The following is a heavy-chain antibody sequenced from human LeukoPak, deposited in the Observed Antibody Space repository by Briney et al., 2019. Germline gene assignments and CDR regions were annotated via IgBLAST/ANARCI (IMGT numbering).Heavy chain of an antibody. D-gene: IGHD3-22*01. CDR1: GFTFSTYA. J-gene: IGHJ2*01. Sequence: GGSLRLPCAASGFTFSTYAMTWLRQAPGKGLEWVSAITASSGGSSYYADSVKGRFTISRDNSKNTLYLHMNSLRAEDTAVYYCAKDNGNSVYYPWYFDLWGRGTLITVSS. CDR2: ITASSGGSS. CDR3: AKDNGNSVYYPWYFDL. V-gene: IGHV3-23*01.